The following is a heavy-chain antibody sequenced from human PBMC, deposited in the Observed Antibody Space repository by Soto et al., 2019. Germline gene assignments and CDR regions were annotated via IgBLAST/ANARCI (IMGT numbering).Heavy chain of an antibody. J-gene: IGHJ3*02. D-gene: IGHD5-12*01. CDR3: ARDGQYRTDGFDI. CDR2: LSRGGGST. CDR1: GFTYSSHG. V-gene: IGHV3-23*01. Sequence: EAQLLESGGELIQPGGSLRLSCAASGFTYSSHGMSWVRQAPGKGLEWIAGLSRGGGSTYYADSEKGRFTISRDNSKNTLDLIMNSLRVDDTALYYCARDGQYRTDGFDIWGQGPMVTVSS.